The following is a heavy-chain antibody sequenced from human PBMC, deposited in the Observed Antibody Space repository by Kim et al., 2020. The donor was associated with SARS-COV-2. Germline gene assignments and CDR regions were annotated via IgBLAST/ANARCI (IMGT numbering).Heavy chain of an antibody. V-gene: IGHV4-39*01. Sequence: SETLSLTCTVSGGSISSSGYFWGWIRQPPGKGLEWIGNVYYSGSTYYNPSLKSRVTISVDTSKNQFSLKLSSVTAADTAVYYCARRVRGYSSAWFNENW. CDR3: ARRVRGYSSAWFNENW. D-gene: IGHD6-19*01. J-gene: IGHJ5*01. CDR1: GGSISSSGYF. CDR2: VYYSGST.